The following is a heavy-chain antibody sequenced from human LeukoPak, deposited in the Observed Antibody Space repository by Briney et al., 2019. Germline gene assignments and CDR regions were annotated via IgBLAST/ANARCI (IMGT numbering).Heavy chain of an antibody. CDR2: ISGYNGNT. J-gene: IGHJ4*02. Sequence: ASVMVSCKASVYIISGYSLSRMGQAPGQGLEWMGWISGYNGNTNYAQKLQGRVTMTTDTSTSTAYMELRSLRSDDTAVYYCRSARLYDSRENWGQGTLVTVSS. V-gene: IGHV1-18*01. D-gene: IGHD2/OR15-2a*01. CDR3: RSARLYDSREN. CDR1: VYIISGYS.